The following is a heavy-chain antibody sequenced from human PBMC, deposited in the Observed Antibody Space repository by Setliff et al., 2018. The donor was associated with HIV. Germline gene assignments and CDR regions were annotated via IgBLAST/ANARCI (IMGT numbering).Heavy chain of an antibody. J-gene: IGHJ4*01. CDR3: ARESDYYHFDY. V-gene: IGHV4-31*03. Sequence: SETLSLTCTVSGGSISSGGFYWTWIRQHPGKGLEWIRYIYYSGSTYYNPSLKSRLTISLDTSKNQFSLKLTSVTAADTAVYYCARESDYYHFDYWGHGTLVTVSS. CDR2: IYYSGST. D-gene: IGHD3-9*01. CDR1: GGSISSGGFY.